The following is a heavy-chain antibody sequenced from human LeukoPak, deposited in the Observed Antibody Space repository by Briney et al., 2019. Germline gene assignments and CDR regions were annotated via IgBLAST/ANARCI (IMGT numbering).Heavy chain of an antibody. CDR1: GFTVSSEY. Sequence: GGSLRLSCAASGFTVSSEYMSWVRQAPGKGLEWVSVIYSGGSSYYADSVKGRFTISRDNSKNTLYLQMNSLRAEDTAVYYCARGYSSGWIFYYFGYWGQGTLVTVSS. V-gene: IGHV3-53*01. CDR2: IYSGGSS. CDR3: ARGYSSGWIFYYFGY. J-gene: IGHJ4*02. D-gene: IGHD6-19*01.